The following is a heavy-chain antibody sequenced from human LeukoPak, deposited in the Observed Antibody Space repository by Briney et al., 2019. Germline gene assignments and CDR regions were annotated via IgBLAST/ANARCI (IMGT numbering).Heavy chain of an antibody. CDR1: GGSVSSGTYY. D-gene: IGHD3-10*01. CDR2: ISHSGIT. J-gene: IGHJ4*02. CDR3: ARQTGSGMFNLP. Sequence: SETLSLTCTVSGGSVSSGTYYWGWIRQSPDMGLEWIGIISHSGITDYNPSLKSQVSISIDTSKNQFSLRLTSVTAADTAVYYCARQTGSGMFNLPGGQGTLVTVSS. V-gene: IGHV4-39*01.